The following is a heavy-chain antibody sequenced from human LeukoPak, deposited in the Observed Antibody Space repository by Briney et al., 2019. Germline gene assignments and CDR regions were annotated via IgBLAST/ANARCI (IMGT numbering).Heavy chain of an antibody. CDR2: INPNSGGT. CDR1: GYTFTGYY. D-gene: IGHD6-13*01. CDR3: ARGGAAAGIFGEY. Sequence: ASVKVSCKASGYTFTGYYMHWVRQAPGQGLEWMGWINPNSGGTNYAQKFQGRVTMTRDTSISTAYMELSRLRSDDTAAYYCARGGAAAGIFGEYWGQGTLVTVSS. V-gene: IGHV1-2*02. J-gene: IGHJ4*02.